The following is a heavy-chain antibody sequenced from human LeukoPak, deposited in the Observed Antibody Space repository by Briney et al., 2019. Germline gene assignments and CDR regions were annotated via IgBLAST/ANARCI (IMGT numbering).Heavy chain of an antibody. CDR1: GGSISSYY. D-gene: IGHD6-25*01. CDR2: IYTSGST. V-gene: IGHV4-4*07. CDR3: ARAATFLGAGYFDY. J-gene: IGHJ4*02. Sequence: PSETLSLTCTVSGGSISSYYWSWIRQPAGKGLEWIGRIYTSGSTNYNPSLKSRVTMSVDTSKNQFSLKLSSVTAADTAVYYCARAATFLGAGYFDYGARGPLVTASS.